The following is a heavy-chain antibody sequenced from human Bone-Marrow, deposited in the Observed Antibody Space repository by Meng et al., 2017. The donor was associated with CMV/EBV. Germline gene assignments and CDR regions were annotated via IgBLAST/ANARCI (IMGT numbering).Heavy chain of an antibody. CDR1: GFTFDDYA. D-gene: IGHD6-13*01. J-gene: IGHJ4*02. CDR2: ISWNSGSI. Sequence: SLKISCAASGFTFDDYAMHWVRQAPGKGLEWVSGISWNSGSIGYADSVKGRFTISRDNAKNSLYLQMNSLRAEDTALYYCAKGVVASSWFLAPLGYRGQGTLVTVSS. CDR3: AKGVVASSWFLAPLGY. V-gene: IGHV3-9*01.